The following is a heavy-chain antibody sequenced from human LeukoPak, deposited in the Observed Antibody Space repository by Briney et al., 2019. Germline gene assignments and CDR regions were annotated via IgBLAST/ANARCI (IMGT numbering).Heavy chain of an antibody. Sequence: GGSLRLSCAASGFTFSSYAMHRVRQAPGKGLEWVAVISYDGSNKYYADSVKGRFTISRDNSKNTLYLQMNSLRAEDTAVYYCARPTYRRVVYWGQGTLVTVSS. J-gene: IGHJ4*02. D-gene: IGHD3-16*02. CDR2: ISYDGSNK. CDR1: GFTFSSYA. CDR3: ARPTYRRVVY. V-gene: IGHV3-30-3*01.